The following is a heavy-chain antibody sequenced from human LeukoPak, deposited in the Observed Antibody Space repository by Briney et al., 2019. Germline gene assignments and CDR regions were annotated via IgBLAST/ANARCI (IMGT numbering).Heavy chain of an antibody. CDR1: GYTLTDLS. Sequence: ASVKVSCKVSGYTLTDLSIHWGRQAPGKGLEWMGGFDPENSETIYAQRFQGRVTMTEDTSSDTAYMFLTSLRSEDTALYYRATLNYGDLRGGGFEVWGQGTMVSVSS. CDR2: FDPENSET. J-gene: IGHJ3*01. V-gene: IGHV1-24*01. CDR3: ATLNYGDLRGGGFEV. D-gene: IGHD4-17*01.